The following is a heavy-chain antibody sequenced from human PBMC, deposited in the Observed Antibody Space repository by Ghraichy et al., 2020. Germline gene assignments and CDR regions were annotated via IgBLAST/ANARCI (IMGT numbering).Heavy chain of an antibody. J-gene: IGHJ4*02. D-gene: IGHD3-22*01. Sequence: SETLSLTCTVSGGSIISSSYYWGWIRQPPGKGLEWIGSLYYSGSTYYNPSLKSRVTISVDTSKNQFSLKLSSVTAADTAGYYCARLVVMDYWGQGTLVTVSS. CDR1: GGSIISSSYY. CDR2: LYYSGST. V-gene: IGHV4-39*01. CDR3: ARLVVMDY.